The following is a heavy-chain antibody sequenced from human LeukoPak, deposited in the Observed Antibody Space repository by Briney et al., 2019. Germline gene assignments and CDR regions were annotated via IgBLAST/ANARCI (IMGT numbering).Heavy chain of an antibody. Sequence: MSSETLPLTCTVSGGSISSYYWSWIRQPAGKGLEWIGRIYTSGSTNYNPSLKSRVTISVDKSKNQFSLKLSSVTAADTAVYYCARDHQQSNWFDPWGQGTLVTVPS. D-gene: IGHD4-11*01. J-gene: IGHJ5*02. V-gene: IGHV4-4*07. CDR3: ARDHQQSNWFDP. CDR1: GGSISSYY. CDR2: IYTSGST.